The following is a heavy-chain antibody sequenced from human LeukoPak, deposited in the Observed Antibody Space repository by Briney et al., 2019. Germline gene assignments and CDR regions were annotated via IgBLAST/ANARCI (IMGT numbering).Heavy chain of an antibody. D-gene: IGHD3-9*01. V-gene: IGHV4-30-4*08. CDR2: IYYSGST. CDR1: GGSISSGDYY. CDR3: ARKQYYDILTGLTWFDP. J-gene: IGHJ5*02. Sequence: PSETLSLTCTVSGGSISSGDYYWSWIRQPPGKGLEWIGYIYYSGSTYYNPSLKSRVTISVDTSKNQFSLKLSSVTAADTAVYYCARKQYYDILTGLTWFDPWGQGTLVTVSS.